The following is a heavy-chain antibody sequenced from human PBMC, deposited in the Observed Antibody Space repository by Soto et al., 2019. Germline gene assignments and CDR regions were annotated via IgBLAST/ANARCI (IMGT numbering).Heavy chain of an antibody. CDR3: AAVPSEFSGYEGFDY. CDR2: IVVGSGNT. J-gene: IGHJ4*02. Sequence: SVKVSCKASGFTFTSSAMQWVRQARGQRLEWIGWIVVGSGNTNYAQKFQERVTITRDMSTSTAYMELSSLRSEDTAVYYCAAVPSEFSGYEGFDYWGQGTLVTVSS. D-gene: IGHD5-12*01. V-gene: IGHV1-58*02. CDR1: GFTFTSSA.